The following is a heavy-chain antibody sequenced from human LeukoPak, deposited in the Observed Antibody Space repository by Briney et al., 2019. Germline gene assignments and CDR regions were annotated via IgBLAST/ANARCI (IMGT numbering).Heavy chain of an antibody. CDR3: ARAVHYYDSSGYGY. CDR2: IYTSGST. Sequence: SETVSLTCTVSGGSISSGSSYWTWIRQPAGKGLEWFGRIYTSGSTNYNPSLKSRVTISVDTSKNQFSLKLSSVTAADTAVYYCARAVHYYDSSGYGYWGQGTLVTVSS. D-gene: IGHD3-22*01. CDR1: GGSISSGSSY. J-gene: IGHJ4*02. V-gene: IGHV4-61*02.